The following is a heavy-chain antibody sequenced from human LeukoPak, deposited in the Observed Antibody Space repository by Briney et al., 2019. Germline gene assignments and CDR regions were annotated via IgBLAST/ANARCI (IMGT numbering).Heavy chain of an antibody. V-gene: IGHV3-30-3*01. J-gene: IGHJ4*02. D-gene: IGHD2-2*01. CDR2: ISYDGSNK. CDR1: GFTFSSYA. CDR3: AKDGDCSSTSCAIDY. Sequence: GGSLRLSCAASGFTFSSYAMHWVRQAPGKGLEWVAVISYDGSNKYYADSVKGRFTISRDNSKNTLYLQMNSLRAEDTAVYYCAKDGDCSSTSCAIDYWGQGTLVTVSS.